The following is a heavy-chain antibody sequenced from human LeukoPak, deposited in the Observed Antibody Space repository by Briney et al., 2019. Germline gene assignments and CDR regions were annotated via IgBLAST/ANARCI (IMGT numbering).Heavy chain of an antibody. CDR1: GGSISSSSYY. CDR2: IYYSGSA. Sequence: PSETLSLTCTVSGGSISSSSYYWGWIRQPPGKGLEWIGSIYYSGSADYNPSLKSRVTISLDTSRNQFSLILTSVTAADTAVYYCARQRLSTSSFDPWGQGTLVTVSS. J-gene: IGHJ5*02. V-gene: IGHV4-39*01. D-gene: IGHD2-2*01. CDR3: ARQRLSTSSFDP.